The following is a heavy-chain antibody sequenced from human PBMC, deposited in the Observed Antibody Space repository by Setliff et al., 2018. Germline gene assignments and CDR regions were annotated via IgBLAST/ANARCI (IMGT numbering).Heavy chain of an antibody. D-gene: IGHD1-1*01. J-gene: IGHJ5*02. CDR2: ILSSGGT. CDR3: ARDTPHDPVSSNWNRNWFGP. V-gene: IGHV4-61*09. Sequence: SETLSLTCSVSGASISSGSNYWSWIRQPAGKGVEWIGHILSSGGTNYNPSLKNRVSISLDTSKNQFSLNLNSVTSADTAVYFCARDTPHDPVSSNWNRNWFGPWGQGILVTVSS. CDR1: GASISSGSNY.